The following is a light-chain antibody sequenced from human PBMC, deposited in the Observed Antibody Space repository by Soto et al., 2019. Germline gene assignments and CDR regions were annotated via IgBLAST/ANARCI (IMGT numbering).Light chain of an antibody. CDR3: QQYYCYPPTYT. CDR2: AAS. J-gene: IGKJ2*01. V-gene: IGKV1-8*01. CDR1: QGISSY. Sequence: AIRMTQSPSSLSASTGDRVTITCRASQGISSYLAWYQQKPGKAPKLLIYAASTLQSGVPSRFSGSGSGTDFTLTISCLQSEDFATYYCQQYYCYPPTYTFGQGTKLEIK.